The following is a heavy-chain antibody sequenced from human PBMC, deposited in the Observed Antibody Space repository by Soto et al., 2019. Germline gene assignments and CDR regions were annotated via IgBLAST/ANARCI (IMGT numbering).Heavy chain of an antibody. V-gene: IGHV1-18*01. Sequence: QVQLVQSGAEVNKPGASVKVSCKASGYTFITYGVSWVRQAPGQGLDWLRWISTYNGNTRYAERLQGRVTMTTDTTTNTAYMELRNLRSDDTAVYYCARGPTDYYDNSANYFLDYWGQGTLVTVSS. CDR3: ARGPTDYYDNSANYFLDY. CDR1: GYTFITYG. CDR2: ISTYNGNT. D-gene: IGHD3-22*01. J-gene: IGHJ4*02.